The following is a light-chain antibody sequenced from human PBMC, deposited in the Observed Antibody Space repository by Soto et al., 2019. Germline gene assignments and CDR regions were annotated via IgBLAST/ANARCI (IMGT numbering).Light chain of an antibody. CDR2: DAS. CDR3: QQYRT. V-gene: IGKV1-5*01. CDR1: QSISSW. J-gene: IGKJ1*01. Sequence: DIPMTQSPSTLSASFGDRVNITCRASQSISSWLAWYQQKPGKAPKLLIYDASSLETGVPSRFSGSGSGTEFTLTISSLQPEDFATYYCQQYRTFGQGTKVDIK.